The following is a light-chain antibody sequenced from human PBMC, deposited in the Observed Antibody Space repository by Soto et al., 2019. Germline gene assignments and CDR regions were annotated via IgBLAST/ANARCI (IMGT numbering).Light chain of an antibody. CDR3: QQYDSYPYT. V-gene: IGKV1-5*03. CDR1: QSISSW. Sequence: DIQMTQSPSTLSASVRDRVTITCRASQSISSWLAWYQQKPGKAPKLLIYKASSLESGVPSRFSGSGSGTDFTLTISSLQPDDFATYFCQQYDSYPYTFGQGTKLEIK. CDR2: KAS. J-gene: IGKJ2*01.